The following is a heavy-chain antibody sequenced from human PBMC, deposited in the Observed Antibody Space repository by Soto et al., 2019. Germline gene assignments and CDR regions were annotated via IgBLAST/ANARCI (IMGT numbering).Heavy chain of an antibody. V-gene: IGHV4-30-4*01. CDR3: VREDDGGDRDYYGLDV. D-gene: IGHD4-17*01. CDR2: IHYSGSV. CDR1: GGSISSDHYH. Sequence: QVQLQESGPGLVRPSQTLSLTCTVSGGSISSDHYHWTWIRQTPGKALKWFGYIHYSGSVYYNPSLQSRVTMSVDTSKNPFSLKLSSVTAADTAVYFCVREDDGGDRDYYGLDVWGQGTTVTVSS. J-gene: IGHJ6*02.